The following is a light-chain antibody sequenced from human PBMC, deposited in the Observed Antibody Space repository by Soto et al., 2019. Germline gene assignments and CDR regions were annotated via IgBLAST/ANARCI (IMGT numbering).Light chain of an antibody. V-gene: IGKV3D-11*01. CDR1: QALNTR. Sequence: EIVLTQSPATLSAFPGYRVTLSCRASQALNTRLAWYQHKPGQAPRLRIYLTSNRAAGVPSRFSAWGSETDFTLTISDVQPEDFAVYYCHQRQSWHRIFDQGTKVDIK. J-gene: IGKJ1*01. CDR2: LTS. CDR3: HQRQSWHRI.